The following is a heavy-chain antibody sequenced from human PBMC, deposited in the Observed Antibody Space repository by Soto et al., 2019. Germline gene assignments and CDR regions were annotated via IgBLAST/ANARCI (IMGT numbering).Heavy chain of an antibody. V-gene: IGHV3-23*01. Sequence: PGGSLILSCAASGFTFITYAMTWVRQAPGKGLEWVSLISNSGDGTYYADSVKGRFTISRDNSQRTLNLQMNSLRAEDTAVYYCAKNGDFWSWGMDVWGQGTTVTVSS. J-gene: IGHJ6*02. D-gene: IGHD3-3*01. CDR1: GFTFITYA. CDR2: ISNSGDGT. CDR3: AKNGDFWSWGMDV.